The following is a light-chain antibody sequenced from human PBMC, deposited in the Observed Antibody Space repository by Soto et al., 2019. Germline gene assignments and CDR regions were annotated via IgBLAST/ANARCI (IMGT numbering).Light chain of an antibody. Sequence: QSALTQPASVSGSPGQSITIACTGTNRDVGSYNLVSWYQQRPGEAPKLIISEVRNRPSGISYRFTGSKSGNTASLTISGLQAEGEADYYCSSYTTTSTLVFGGGTQLTVL. J-gene: IGLJ3*02. V-gene: IGLV2-14*01. CDR1: NRDVGSYNL. CDR3: SSYTTTSTLV. CDR2: EVR.